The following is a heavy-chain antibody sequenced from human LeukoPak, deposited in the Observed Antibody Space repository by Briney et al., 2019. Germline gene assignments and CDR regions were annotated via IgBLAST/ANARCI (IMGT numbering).Heavy chain of an antibody. CDR1: GYTFTGYY. CDR3: ARDQRVAAADN. CDR2: INPNSGGT. J-gene: IGHJ4*02. Sequence: GASVKVSCKASGYTFTGYYMHWVRQARGQGLAWMGWINPNSGGTNYEQKFQGGVTMTRDTSISTAYMELSRLRSDDTAVYYCARDQRVAAADNWGQGTLVTVSS. D-gene: IGHD6-13*01. V-gene: IGHV1-2*02.